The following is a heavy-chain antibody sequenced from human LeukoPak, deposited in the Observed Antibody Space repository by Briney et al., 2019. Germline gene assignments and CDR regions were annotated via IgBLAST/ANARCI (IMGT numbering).Heavy chain of an antibody. CDR1: GLTFSDDY. J-gene: IGHJ4*02. Sequence: PGGSLRLSCAASGLTFSDDYMSWIRQAPGKGLEWVSYISSRSNYTNYADSVKGRFTISRDNAKHSLYLQMNSLRAEDKAVYYCARGEEYSSSSGPVDYWGQGTLVTVSS. CDR2: ISSRSNYT. D-gene: IGHD6-6*01. CDR3: ARGEEYSSSSGPVDY. V-gene: IGHV3-11*06.